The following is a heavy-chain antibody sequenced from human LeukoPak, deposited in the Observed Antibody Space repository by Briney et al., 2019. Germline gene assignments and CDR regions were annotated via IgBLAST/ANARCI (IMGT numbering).Heavy chain of an antibody. D-gene: IGHD4-23*01. J-gene: IGHJ4*02. V-gene: IGHV1-2*04. CDR1: GYTFTGYY. CDR3: ARAQQLTTVVRRAHWPPGA. CDR2: INPNSGGT. Sequence: ASVKVSCKASGYTFTGYYMHWVRQAPGQGLEWMGWINPNSGGTNYAQKFQGWVTMTRDTSISTAYMELSRLRSDDTAVYYCARAQQLTTVVRRAHWPPGAWGQGTLVTVSS.